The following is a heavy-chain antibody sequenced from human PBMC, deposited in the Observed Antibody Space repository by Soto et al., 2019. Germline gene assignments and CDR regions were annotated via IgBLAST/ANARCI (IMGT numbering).Heavy chain of an antibody. CDR3: AVAGFAWYGLDV. Sequence: EVQLLESGGGLVQPGGSLRLSCAASGFTFSSYAMSWVRQAPGMGLEWVSAILGSGGGTYYADSVKGRFIISRDNSKNTLYLQMNSLRAEDTAVYYCAVAGFAWYGLDVWGQGNTVSVSS. CDR2: ILGSGGGT. CDR1: GFTFSSYA. J-gene: IGHJ6*02. V-gene: IGHV3-23*01. D-gene: IGHD6-19*01.